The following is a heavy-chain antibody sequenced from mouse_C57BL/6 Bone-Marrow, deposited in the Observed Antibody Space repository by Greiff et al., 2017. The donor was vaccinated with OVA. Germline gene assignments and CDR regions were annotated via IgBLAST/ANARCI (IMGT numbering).Heavy chain of an antibody. V-gene: IGHV8-8*01. CDR2: IWWDDDK. D-gene: IGHD1-1*01. Sequence: QVTLKVCGPGILQPSQTLSLTCSFSGFSLSTFGMGVGWIRQPSGKGLEWLAHIWWDDDKYYNPALKSRLTSSKDTSKNQVFLKIDNVDTADTATYYCARMGIHYYGSSPMDYWGQGTSVTVSS. CDR1: GFSLSTFGMG. J-gene: IGHJ4*01. CDR3: ARMGIHYYGSSPMDY.